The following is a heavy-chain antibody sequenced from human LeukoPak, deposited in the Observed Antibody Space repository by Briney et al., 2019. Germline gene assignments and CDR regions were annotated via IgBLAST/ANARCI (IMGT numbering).Heavy chain of an antibody. J-gene: IGHJ4*02. V-gene: IGHV4-30-4*08. CDR2: IYYSGST. CDR3: ARDPGIAVAGTGGFDY. Sequence: SETLSLTCTVSGGSISSGGYYWSWIRQHPGKGLEWIGYIYYSGSTYYNPSLKSRVTISVDTSKNQFSLKLSSVTAADTAVYYCARDPGIAVAGTGGFDYWGQGTLVTVSS. D-gene: IGHD6-19*01. CDR1: GGSISSGGYY.